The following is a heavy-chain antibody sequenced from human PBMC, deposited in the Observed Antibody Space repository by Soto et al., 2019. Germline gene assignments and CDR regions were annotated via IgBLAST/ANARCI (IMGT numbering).Heavy chain of an antibody. CDR2: ISGNNGDR. D-gene: IGHD3-9*01. J-gene: IGHJ5*02. CDR1: GYTFTNYG. CDR3: ARDYDIWGEDWFDP. Sequence: QVQLVQSGGEMKKPGASVKVSCKASGYTFTNYGISWVRQAPGQGLEWVGWISGNNGDRNYPQKFQGRVIMTTDKSTSTAYMELRTLTSDDTAVYYGARDYDIWGEDWFDPWGQGTLVTVSS. V-gene: IGHV1-18*01.